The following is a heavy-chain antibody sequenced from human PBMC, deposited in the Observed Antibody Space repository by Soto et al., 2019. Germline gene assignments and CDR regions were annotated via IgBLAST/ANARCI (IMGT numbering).Heavy chain of an antibody. CDR2: IYYSGAT. J-gene: IGHJ6*02. CDR1: GGSISGSSCY. CDR3: ARDYSVRGPYYYSMDV. D-gene: IGHD4-4*01. Sequence: SETLSLTCTVSGGSISGSSCYWRWIRQPPGKGLEWIGSIYYSGATYYNPSLKSRVTISVDTSTNQFSLRLSSVTAADTAVYYCARDYSVRGPYYYSMDVWGQGTTVTVSS. V-gene: IGHV4-39*02.